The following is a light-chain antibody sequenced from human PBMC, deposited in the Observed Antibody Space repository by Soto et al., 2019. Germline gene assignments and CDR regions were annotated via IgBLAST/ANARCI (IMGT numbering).Light chain of an antibody. V-gene: IGLV3-21*04. CDR2: YDR. J-gene: IGLJ2*01. Sequence: SYELTQPPSVSVAPDETATITCGGNNLGRKNVHWYQQKPGQAPVLVIYYDRARPSGIPERLSGSNSVNTATLTISRVEAGDEADYYCQVWDSSSDHPVFGGGTKLTVL. CDR1: NLGRKN. CDR3: QVWDSSSDHPV.